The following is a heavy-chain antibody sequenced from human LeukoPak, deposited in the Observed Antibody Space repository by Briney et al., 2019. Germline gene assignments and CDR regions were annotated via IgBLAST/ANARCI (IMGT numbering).Heavy chain of an antibody. J-gene: IGHJ3*02. CDR3: ATGYCSSTSCYVDAFDI. CDR2: IKQDGREK. V-gene: IGHV3-7*01. Sequence: GGSLRLSCAASGFTFSSNWMSWVRQAPGKGLEWVANIKQDGREKYYVDSVKGRFTISRDNDKNSLYLQMNSLRAEDTAVYYCATGYCSSTSCYVDAFDIWGQGTMVTVSS. D-gene: IGHD2-2*01. CDR1: GFTFSSNW.